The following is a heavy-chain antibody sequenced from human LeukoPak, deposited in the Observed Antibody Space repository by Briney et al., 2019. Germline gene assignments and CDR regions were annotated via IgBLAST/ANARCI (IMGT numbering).Heavy chain of an antibody. Sequence: GGSLRLSCAASGFTFSTYDMHWVRQVTGKGLEWVSSVGLIGDTYFSDSVKGRFTISRDNSKSTMYLQMNSLRAEDTAVYYCARDFDCSDSSCYPYYFDSWGQGTLVTVSS. D-gene: IGHD2-2*01. CDR3: ARDFDCSDSSCYPYYFDS. V-gene: IGHV3-13*01. CDR1: GFTFSTYD. CDR2: VGLIGDT. J-gene: IGHJ4*02.